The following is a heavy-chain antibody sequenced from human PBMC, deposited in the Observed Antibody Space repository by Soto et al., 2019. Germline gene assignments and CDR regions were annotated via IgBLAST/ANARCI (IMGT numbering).Heavy chain of an antibody. CDR3: AILICSGCYFHYYGMDV. J-gene: IGHJ6*02. V-gene: IGHV3-21*06. CDR1: GFTFSSYS. Sequence: GGSLRLSCAASGFTFSSYSMNWVRQAPGKGLEWVSYISSSSSYIYYADSVKGRFTISRDNAKNSLYLQMNSLRAEDTAVYYCAILICSGCYFHYYGMDVWGQGTTVTVSS. D-gene: IGHD2-15*01. CDR2: ISSSSSYI.